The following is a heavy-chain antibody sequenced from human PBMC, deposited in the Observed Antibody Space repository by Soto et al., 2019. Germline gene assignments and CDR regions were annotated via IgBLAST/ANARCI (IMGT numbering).Heavy chain of an antibody. CDR3: TTILNDPICGWFDP. CDR2: IKSKTDGGTT. Sequence: EVQLVESGGGLVKPGVSLRLFCAASGFTFSNAWMSWVRQAPGKGLEWVGRIKSKTDGGTTDYAAPVKGRFTISRDDSKNTLYLQMNSLKTEDTAVYYCTTILNDPICGWFDPWGQGTLVTVSS. D-gene: IGHD1-1*01. CDR1: GFTFSNAW. J-gene: IGHJ5*02. V-gene: IGHV3-15*01.